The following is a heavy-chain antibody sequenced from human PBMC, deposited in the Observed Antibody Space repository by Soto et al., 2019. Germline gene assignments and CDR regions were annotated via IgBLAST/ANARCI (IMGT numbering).Heavy chain of an antibody. CDR2: IYHGGSA. V-gene: IGHV4-4*02. J-gene: IGHJ4*02. CDR3: ANNHGWNFDS. Sequence: QVHLQESGPGLVKPSGTPSLICDVAGGYISSGKWWSWVRQPPGKGLEWIGEIYHGGSASYNPSFRSRAVISVDKSKNKLYLNLNSVTAADTAVYFCANNHGWNFDSWGQGILVTVSS. D-gene: IGHD6-19*01. CDR1: GGYISSGKW.